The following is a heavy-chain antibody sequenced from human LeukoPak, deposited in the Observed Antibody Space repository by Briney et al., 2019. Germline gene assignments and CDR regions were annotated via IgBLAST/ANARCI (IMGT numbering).Heavy chain of an antibody. CDR1: GGSISSSSYY. Sequence: SETLSLTCTVSGGSISSSSYYWGWIRQPPGKGLEWIGYIYHSGSTYYNPSLKSRVTISVDRSKNQFSLKLSSVTAADTAVYYCARVSLPEYYFDYWGQGTLVTVSS. CDR3: ARVSLPEYYFDY. CDR2: IYHSGST. V-gene: IGHV4-30-2*01. J-gene: IGHJ4*02. D-gene: IGHD1-14*01.